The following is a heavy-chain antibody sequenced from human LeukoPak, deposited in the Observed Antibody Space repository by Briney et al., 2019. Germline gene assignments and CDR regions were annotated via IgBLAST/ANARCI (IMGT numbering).Heavy chain of an antibody. CDR1: GGSISSYY. CDR2: IYYSGST. J-gene: IGHJ4*02. Sequence: SETLSLTCTVSGGSISSYYWSWIRQPPGKGLEWIGYIYYSGSTNYNPSLKSRVTISVDTSKNQFSLKLSSVTAADTAVYYCARRLVGQTFDYWGQGTLVTVSS. V-gene: IGHV4-59*01. D-gene: IGHD3-10*01. CDR3: ARRLVGQTFDY.